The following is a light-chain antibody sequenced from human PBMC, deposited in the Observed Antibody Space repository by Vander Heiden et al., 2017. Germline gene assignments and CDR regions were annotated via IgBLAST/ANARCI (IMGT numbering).Light chain of an antibody. V-gene: IGKV1-39*01. CDR2: AAS. CDR3: QQSFTTPLT. CDR1: QYISNY. J-gene: IGKJ4*01. Sequence: DIQMPESPSSLSASVGDRVTITSRASQYISNYLKWYQQKPGKAPKLLIYAASNLQSGVPSRFSGSGSGTDFTLTISSLQPEDFATYYCQQSFTTPLTFGGGTKVEIK.